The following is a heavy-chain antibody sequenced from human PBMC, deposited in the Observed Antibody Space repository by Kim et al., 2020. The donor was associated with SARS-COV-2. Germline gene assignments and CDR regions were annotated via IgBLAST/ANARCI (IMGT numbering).Heavy chain of an antibody. J-gene: IGHJ3*02. Sequence: GRVTMTRDTSTSTVYMELSSLRSEDTAVYYCARTPNPLVVVVTARDAFDIWGQGTMVTVSS. CDR3: ARTPNPLVVVVTARDAFDI. D-gene: IGHD2-21*02. V-gene: IGHV1-46*01.